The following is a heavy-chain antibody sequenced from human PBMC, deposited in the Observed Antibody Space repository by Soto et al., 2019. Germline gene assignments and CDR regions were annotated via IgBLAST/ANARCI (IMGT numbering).Heavy chain of an antibody. Sequence: QVQLVQSGAEVKTPGASVKVSCKASGYTFSSYGISWVRQAPGQGLEWMGWISGYNGNTNYAQKLQGRVTMTIDTSTSTGYMELRSLRSDDTAVYYCARDRGGDGMDVWGQGTTVTVSS. D-gene: IGHD3-16*01. CDR1: GYTFSSYG. CDR3: ARDRGGDGMDV. V-gene: IGHV1-18*01. CDR2: ISGYNGNT. J-gene: IGHJ6*02.